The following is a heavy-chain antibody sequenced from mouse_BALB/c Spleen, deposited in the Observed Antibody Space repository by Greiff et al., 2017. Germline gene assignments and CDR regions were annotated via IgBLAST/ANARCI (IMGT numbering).Heavy chain of an antibody. CDR2: ISNGGGST. V-gene: IGHV5-12-2*01. D-gene: IGHD1-1*01. CDR3: ARHYYGSSYGFAY. CDR1: GFTFSSYT. J-gene: IGHJ2*01. Sequence: EVKLMESGGGLVQPGGSLKLSCAASGFTFSSYTMSWVRQTPEKRLEWVAYISNGGGSTYYPDTVKGRFTISRDNAKNTLYLQMSSLKSEDTAMYYCARHYYGSSYGFAYWGQGTTLTVSS.